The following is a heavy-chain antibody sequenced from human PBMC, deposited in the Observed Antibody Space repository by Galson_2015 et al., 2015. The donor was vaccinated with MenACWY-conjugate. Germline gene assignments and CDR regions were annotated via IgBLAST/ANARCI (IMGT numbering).Heavy chain of an antibody. CDR1: Y. CDR2: INYSGKT. J-gene: IGHJ5*02. D-gene: IGHD1-14*01. Sequence: YWTWLRQPPGTGLEWIASINYSGKTFYYPSLKSRVTISVDTSKSQFSLTLSSVTAADTAVYFCARRTPNLNWFDPWGQGTLVTVSS. V-gene: IGHV4-39*01. CDR3: ARRTPNLNWFDP.